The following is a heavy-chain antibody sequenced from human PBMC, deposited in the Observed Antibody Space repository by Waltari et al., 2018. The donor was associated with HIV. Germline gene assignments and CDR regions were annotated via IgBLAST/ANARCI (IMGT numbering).Heavy chain of an antibody. CDR3: ARERYSSSYFGY. Sequence: EVQLVESGGGLVQRGGSLRLACAASGFTFSTYSMNCVRQAPGKGLEWVSYISSTNTIYYADSVKGRFTISRDNAKNSLYLQMNSLRAEDTAVYYCARERYSSSYFGYWGQGTLVTVSS. D-gene: IGHD6-6*01. CDR2: ISSTNTI. CDR1: GFTFSTYS. J-gene: IGHJ4*02. V-gene: IGHV3-48*04.